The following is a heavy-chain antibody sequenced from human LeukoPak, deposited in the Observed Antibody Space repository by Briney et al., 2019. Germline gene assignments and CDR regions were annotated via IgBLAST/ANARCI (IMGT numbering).Heavy chain of an antibody. Sequence: SETLSLTCTVSGGSISSDYYYWAWIRQPPGRGLEWIGSIYFRGNTYYNPSLESRLTISVDTSNNDFSLKLRSVTAADTAVYFCARYFGGNCDYFDSWGQGTLVTVSS. CDR1: GGSISSDYYY. V-gene: IGHV4-39*02. D-gene: IGHD4-23*01. CDR3: ARYFGGNCDYFDS. J-gene: IGHJ4*02. CDR2: IYFRGNT.